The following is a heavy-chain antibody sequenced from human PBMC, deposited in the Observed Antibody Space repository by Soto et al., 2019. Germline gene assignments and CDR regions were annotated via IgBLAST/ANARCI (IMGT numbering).Heavy chain of an antibody. J-gene: IGHJ5*02. V-gene: IGHV4-59*12. CDR3: ARTSYDSSGTAADP. CDR2: IYYSGST. CDR1: GGSISSYY. D-gene: IGHD3-22*01. Sequence: PSETLSLTSTVSGGSISSYYWSWIRQPPGKGLEWIGYIYYSGSTYYNPSLKSRVTISVDTSKNQFSLKLSSVTAADTAVYYCARTSYDSSGTAADPWGQGTLVTVSS.